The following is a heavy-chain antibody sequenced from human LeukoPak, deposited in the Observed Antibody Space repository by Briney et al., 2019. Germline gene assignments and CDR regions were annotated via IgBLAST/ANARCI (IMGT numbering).Heavy chain of an antibody. CDR2: IFYSGST. CDR3: AGHRRKGSALEY. J-gene: IGHJ4*02. CDR1: GGSISGYY. Sequence: SETLSLTCTVSGGSISGYYWTWIRQPPGTGLQWIGDIFYSGSTNYNPSLMSRVTISVDTSKNQLSLKLTSVTAADTAVYYCAGHRRKGSALEYWGQGTLVTVSS. V-gene: IGHV4-59*08. D-gene: IGHD2-15*01.